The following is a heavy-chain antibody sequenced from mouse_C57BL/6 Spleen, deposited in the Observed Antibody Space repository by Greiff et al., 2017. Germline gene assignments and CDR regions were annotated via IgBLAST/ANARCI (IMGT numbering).Heavy chain of an antibody. V-gene: IGHV1-52*01. Sequence: QVQLQQPGAELVRPGSSVKLSCKASGYTFTSYWMHWVKQRPIQGLEWIGNIDPSDSGTHYNQKFKDKATLTVDKSSSTAYMQLSSLTSEDSAVYYCARVYRNYRYVGVWGTGTTVTVSS. CDR2: IDPSDSGT. CDR1: GYTFTSYW. CDR3: ARVYRNYRYVGV. J-gene: IGHJ1*03. D-gene: IGHD2-14*01.